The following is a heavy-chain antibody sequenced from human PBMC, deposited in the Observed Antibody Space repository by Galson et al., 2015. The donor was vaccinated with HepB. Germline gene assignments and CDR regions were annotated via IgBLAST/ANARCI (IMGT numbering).Heavy chain of an antibody. D-gene: IGHD6-13*01. Sequence: SLRLSCAASGFTFDDCAMHWVRQAPGKGLEWVSSISWNSGTIGYADSVKGRFTISRDNAKNSLYLQMKSLRDEDTALYYCAKDGRSARSSWYRVVGSYYYMDVWGKGTTVTVSS. CDR1: GFTFDDCA. CDR3: AKDGRSARSSWYRVVGSYYYMDV. CDR2: ISWNSGTI. J-gene: IGHJ6*03. V-gene: IGHV3-9*01.